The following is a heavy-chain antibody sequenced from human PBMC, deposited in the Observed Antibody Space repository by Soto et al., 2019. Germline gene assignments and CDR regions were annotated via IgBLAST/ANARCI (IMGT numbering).Heavy chain of an antibody. CDR2: FDPEDGET. CDR1: GYTLTELS. Sequence: QVQLVQSGAEVKKPGASVKVSCKVSGYTLTELSMHWVRQAPGKGLEWMGCFDPEDGETIYAQQFQGRLTMTEDTSKDIAYMELITLRSEDTAVYYCATSFQRRVKHLDSWGQGTLVT. D-gene: IGHD6-25*01. J-gene: IGHJ4*02. CDR3: ATSFQRRVKHLDS. V-gene: IGHV1-24*01.